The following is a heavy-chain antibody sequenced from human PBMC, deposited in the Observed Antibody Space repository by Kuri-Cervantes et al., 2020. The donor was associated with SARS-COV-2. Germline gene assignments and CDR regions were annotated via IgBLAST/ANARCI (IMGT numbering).Heavy chain of an antibody. CDR1: GFTFSDYY. D-gene: IGHD2-15*01. V-gene: IGHV3-11*06. Sequence: GGSLRLSCAASGFTFSDYYMSWIRRAPGKGLEWVSYISSSSSYTNYADSVKGRFTISRDNAKNSLYLQMNSLRAEDTAVYYCAKGGYCSGGSCDNWFDPWGQGTLVTVSS. J-gene: IGHJ5*02. CDR2: ISSSSSYT. CDR3: AKGGYCSGGSCDNWFDP.